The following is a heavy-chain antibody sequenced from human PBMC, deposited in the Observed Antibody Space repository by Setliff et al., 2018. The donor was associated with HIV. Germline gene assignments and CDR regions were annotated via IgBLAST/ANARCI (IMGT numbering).Heavy chain of an antibody. J-gene: IGHJ4*02. Sequence: SETLSLTCAVSGYSISSGYYWGWIRQPPGKGLEWIGCIYYSGSAYYNPSLQRRVTISVDTSKNQVPLKLNSMTAADPAVYFCVRGPQWLVQKGRVYYFDYWGQGTLVTVSS. V-gene: IGHV4-38-2*01. CDR1: GYSISSGYY. D-gene: IGHD6-19*01. CDR3: VRGPQWLVQKGRVYYFDY. CDR2: IYYSGSA.